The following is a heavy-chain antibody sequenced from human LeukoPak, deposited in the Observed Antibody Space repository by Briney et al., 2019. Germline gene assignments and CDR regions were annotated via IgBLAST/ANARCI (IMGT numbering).Heavy chain of an antibody. CDR3: AGYYDFWSGPLSNYYYYMDV. J-gene: IGHJ6*03. CDR2: IYHSGST. Sequence: PSETLSLTCAVSGYSISSGYYWGWIRQPPGKGLERIGSIYHSGSTYYNPSLKSRVTISVDTSKNQFSLKLSSVTAADTAVYYCAGYYDFWSGPLSNYYYYMDVWGKGTTVTVSS. CDR1: GYSISSGYY. V-gene: IGHV4-38-2*01. D-gene: IGHD3-3*01.